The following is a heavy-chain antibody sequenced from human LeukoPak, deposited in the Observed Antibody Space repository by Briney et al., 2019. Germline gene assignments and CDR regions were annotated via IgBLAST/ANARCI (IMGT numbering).Heavy chain of an antibody. J-gene: IGHJ6*02. CDR1: GFTFASYA. V-gene: IGHV3-23*01. Sequence: PGGSLRLSCAASGFTFASYAMSWVRQAPGKGLEWVSGISDSGSTTYYADSVKGRFTISRDNSKNTLYLQMNSLRAEDTAVYYCAKASSSSWYRYYGMDVWGQGTKVTVSS. D-gene: IGHD6-13*01. CDR2: ISDSGSTT. CDR3: AKASSSSWYRYYGMDV.